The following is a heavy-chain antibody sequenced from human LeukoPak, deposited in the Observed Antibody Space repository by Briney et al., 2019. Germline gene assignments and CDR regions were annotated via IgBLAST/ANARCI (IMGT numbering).Heavy chain of an antibody. CDR2: IRSKFYGGTT. V-gene: IGHV3-49*04. D-gene: IGHD3-22*01. J-gene: IGHJ3*02. CDR3: TRELHYYDTSGYSI. CDR1: GFNFDDYA. Sequence: PGRPLRLSCTAAGFNFDDYAVTGVRQARGRGVGWIGFIRSKFYGGTTEYAASVKGRFTISRDNSKSIAYLQMNSLKAEDTAVYYCTRELHYYDTSGYSIWGQGTMVTVSS.